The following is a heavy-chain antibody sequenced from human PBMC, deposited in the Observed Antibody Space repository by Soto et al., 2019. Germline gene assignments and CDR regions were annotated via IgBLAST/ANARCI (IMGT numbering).Heavy chain of an antibody. D-gene: IGHD3-22*01. V-gene: IGHV3-23*01. J-gene: IGHJ4*02. Sequence: VGSLRLSCADSGFSFSSYSMSWVRQTPGKGLEWVAAITATGDRTYYADSVTGRSTISRDNSKKTHYLQMTSLRAEDTAMYYCATMNGYFEYWGQGTPVTVSS. CDR3: ATMNGYFEY. CDR2: ITATGDRT. CDR1: GFSFSSYS.